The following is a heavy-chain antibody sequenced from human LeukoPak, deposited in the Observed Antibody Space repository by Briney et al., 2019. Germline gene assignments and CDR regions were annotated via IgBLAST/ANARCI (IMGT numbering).Heavy chain of an antibody. CDR1: KFSVSSNY. CDR2: ISSSSSYI. Sequence: GGSLRLSCAASKFSVSSNYMSWVRQAPGKGLEWVSSISSSSSYIYYADSVKGRFTISRDNAKNSLYLQMNSLRAEDTAVYYCARAEEQWLVRSFDYWGQGTLVTVSS. V-gene: IGHV3-21*01. D-gene: IGHD6-19*01. CDR3: ARAEEQWLVRSFDY. J-gene: IGHJ4*02.